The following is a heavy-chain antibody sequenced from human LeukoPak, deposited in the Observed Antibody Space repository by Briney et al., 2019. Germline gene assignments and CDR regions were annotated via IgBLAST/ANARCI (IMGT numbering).Heavy chain of an antibody. V-gene: IGHV3-7*01. D-gene: IGHD6-6*01. CDR1: GFTFSSYW. Sequence: GGSLRLSCAASGFTFSSYWMSWVRQAPGKGLEWVANIKQDGSEKYYVDSVKGRFTISRDNAKNSLYLQMNSLRAEDTAVYYCARGPNSNWSGLDFWGQGTLLTVSS. CDR3: ARGPNSNWSGLDF. J-gene: IGHJ4*02. CDR2: IKQDGSEK.